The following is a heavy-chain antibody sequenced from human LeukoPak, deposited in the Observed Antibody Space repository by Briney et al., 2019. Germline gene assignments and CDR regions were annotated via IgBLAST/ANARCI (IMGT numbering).Heavy chain of an antibody. D-gene: IGHD2-21*02. CDR3: ARGLYCGGDCYSVWFDP. V-gene: IGHV5-51*01. Sequence: GESLKISCKGSGYSFTSYWIGWVRQMPGKGLEWMGIIYPGDSDTRYGPSFQGQVTISADKSISTAYLQWSSLKASDTAMYYCARGLYCGGDCYSVWFDPWGQGTLVTVSS. J-gene: IGHJ5*02. CDR1: GYSFTSYW. CDR2: IYPGDSDT.